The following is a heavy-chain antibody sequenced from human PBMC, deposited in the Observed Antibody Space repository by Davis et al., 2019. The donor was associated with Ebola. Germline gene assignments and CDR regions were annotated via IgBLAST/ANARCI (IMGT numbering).Heavy chain of an antibody. CDR1: GYNFRAYS. V-gene: IGHV1-2*04. CDR3: AKDSSSWAYYDSAGYPFDH. Sequence: ASVQVSCKASGYNFRAYSVHWVRQAPGLGLEWMGRIDPYSGGTNYAQKFQGWVTMTTDTSTNTGYMELRSLKSDDTAMYYCAKDSSSWAYYDSAGYPFDHWGQGTLVTVSS. CDR2: IDPYSGGT. D-gene: IGHD6-13*01. J-gene: IGHJ4*02.